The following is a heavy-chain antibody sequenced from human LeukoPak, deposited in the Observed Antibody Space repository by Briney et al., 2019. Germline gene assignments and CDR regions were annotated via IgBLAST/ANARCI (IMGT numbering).Heavy chain of an antibody. V-gene: IGHV4-39*01. D-gene: IGHD2-2*02. CDR2: IYYSGST. CDR3: ARQSGDCSSTSCYTGSCDY. J-gene: IGHJ4*02. CDR1: GGSISSSSYY. Sequence: SETLSLTCTVSGGSISSSSYYWGWIRQPPGKGLEWIGSIYYSGSTYYNPSLKSRVTISVDTSKNQFSLKLSSVTAADTAVYYCARQSGDCSSTSCYTGSCDYWGQGTLVTVSS.